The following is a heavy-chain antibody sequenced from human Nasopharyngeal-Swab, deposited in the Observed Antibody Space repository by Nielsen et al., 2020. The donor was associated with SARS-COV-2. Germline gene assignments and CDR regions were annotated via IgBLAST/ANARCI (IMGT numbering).Heavy chain of an antibody. CDR2: INPSDGST. V-gene: IGHV1-46*01. Sequence: ASVKVSCKASGYTFTNHFMHWVRQAPGQGLEWMGMINPSDGSTGYAQNFQGRVTVTRDTSTSTVYMELSSLSSEDTAVYYCARGYSYGLAYWGQVTLVTVSP. CDR1: GYTFTNHF. D-gene: IGHD5-18*01. J-gene: IGHJ4*02. CDR3: ARGYSYGLAY.